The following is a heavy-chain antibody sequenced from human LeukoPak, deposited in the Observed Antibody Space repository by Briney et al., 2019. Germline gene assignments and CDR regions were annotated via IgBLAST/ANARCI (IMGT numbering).Heavy chain of an antibody. CDR2: IYPGDSDT. D-gene: IGHD3-3*01. J-gene: IGHJ4*02. Sequence: GESLKIACKGSGYSFTSYWIGWVRQMPGKGLEWMGIIYPGDSDTRYSPSFQGQVTISADKSISTAYLQWSSLKASDTAMYYCARRHDFWSGYYGSDWNFDYWGQGNLVTVSS. V-gene: IGHV5-51*01. CDR1: GYSFTSYW. CDR3: ARRHDFWSGYYGSDWNFDY.